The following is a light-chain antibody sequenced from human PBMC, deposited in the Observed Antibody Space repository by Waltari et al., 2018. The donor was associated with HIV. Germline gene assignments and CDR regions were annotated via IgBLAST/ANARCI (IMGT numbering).Light chain of an antibody. CDR2: DGF. Sequence: QSALTQPASVSGSPGQSITISCAGTSNNVWPQNFVSWYQHPPGKAPKLIIYDGFKPPSGFSRRFSASSCANAAFLTISVLQAEDAGYYCCCSSGGKSGPFGAGTKLTVL. CDR3: CSSGGKSGP. V-gene: IGLV2-23*01. J-gene: IGLJ2*01. CDR1: SNNVWPQNF.